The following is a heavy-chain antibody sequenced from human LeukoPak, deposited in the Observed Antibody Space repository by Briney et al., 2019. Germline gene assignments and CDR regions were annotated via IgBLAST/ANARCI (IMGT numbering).Heavy chain of an antibody. CDR2: IYYSGST. Sequence: PSQTLSLTCTVSGGSISSGGYYWSWIRQHPGKGLEWIGYIYYSGSTYYNPSLKSRVTISVDTSKNQFSLKLSSVTAADTAVYYCAKRGVSLTMFWGMDVWGQGTTVTVSS. D-gene: IGHD3-9*01. V-gene: IGHV4-31*03. CDR1: GGSISSGGYY. J-gene: IGHJ6*02. CDR3: AKRGVSLTMFWGMDV.